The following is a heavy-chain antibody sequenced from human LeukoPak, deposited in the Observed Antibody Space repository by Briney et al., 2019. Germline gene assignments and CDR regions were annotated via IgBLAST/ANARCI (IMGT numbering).Heavy chain of an antibody. CDR3: ARVGYSGYDLDY. CDR2: INPNSGGT. CDR1: GYTFTGYY. V-gene: IGHV1-2*02. D-gene: IGHD5-12*01. Sequence: GASVKVPCRASGYTFTGYYMHWVRQAPGQGLEWMGWINPNSGGTNYAQKSQGRVTMTRDTSISTAYMELSRLRSDDTAVYYCARVGYSGYDLDYWGQGTLVTVSS. J-gene: IGHJ4*02.